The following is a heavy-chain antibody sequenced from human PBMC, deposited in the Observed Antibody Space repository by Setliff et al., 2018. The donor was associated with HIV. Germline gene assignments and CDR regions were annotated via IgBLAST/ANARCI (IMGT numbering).Heavy chain of an antibody. Sequence: PGGSLRLSCAASGFTFTDYWMSWVRQAPGRGLEWVANIKYDGSDKYYVGSVRGRFSISRDNAKNSMYLQMNSLRAEDTAIYYCVRDVKTYDIWGQGTMVTVSS. J-gene: IGHJ3*02. CDR3: VRDVKTYDI. V-gene: IGHV3-7*05. CDR2: IKYDGSDK. CDR1: GFTFTDYW.